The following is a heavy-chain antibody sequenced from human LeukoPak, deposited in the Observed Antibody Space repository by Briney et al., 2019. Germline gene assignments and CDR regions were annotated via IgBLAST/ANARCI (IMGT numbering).Heavy chain of an antibody. CDR1: GFTFDDYA. J-gene: IGHJ4*02. CDR2: ISWNSGSI. CDR3: AKDLSDYGGNSGTFDY. V-gene: IGHV3-9*01. D-gene: IGHD4-23*01. Sequence: ALRLSCAASGFTFDDYAMHWVRQAPGKGLEWVSGISWNSGSIGYADSVKGRFTISRDNAKNSLYLQMNSLRAEDTALYYCAKDLSDYGGNSGTFDYWGQGTLVTVPS.